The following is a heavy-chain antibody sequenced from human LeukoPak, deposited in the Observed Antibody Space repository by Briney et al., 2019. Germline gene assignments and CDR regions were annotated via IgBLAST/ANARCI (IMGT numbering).Heavy chain of an antibody. Sequence: ASVNVSCKASGYTFTSYGISWVRQAPGQGLEWMGWISAYNGNTNYAQKLQGRVTMTTDTSTSTAYMELRSLRSDDTAVYYCARGEYYYDSNGYIDYWGQGTLVTVSS. D-gene: IGHD3-22*01. J-gene: IGHJ4*02. CDR3: ARGEYYYDSNGYIDY. CDR1: GYTFTSYG. V-gene: IGHV1-18*01. CDR2: ISAYNGNT.